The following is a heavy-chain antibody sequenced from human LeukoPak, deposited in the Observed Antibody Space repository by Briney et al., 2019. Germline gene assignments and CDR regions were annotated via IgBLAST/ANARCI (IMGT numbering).Heavy chain of an antibody. CDR2: ISSNGGST. V-gene: IGHV3-64*01. D-gene: IGHD6-13*01. J-gene: IGHJ1*01. CDR3: ALIAAAGQDQH. Sequence: GGSLRLSCAASGFTISSYAMHWVRQAPGKGLEYVSAISSNGGSTYYANSVKGRFTISRDNSKNTLYLQMGSLRAEDMAVYYCALIAAAGQDQHWGQGTLVTVSS. CDR1: GFTISSYA.